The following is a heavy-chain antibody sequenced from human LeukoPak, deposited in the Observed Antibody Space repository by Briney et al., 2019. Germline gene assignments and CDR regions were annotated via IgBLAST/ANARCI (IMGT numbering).Heavy chain of an antibody. CDR3: AHRPVIGAPFDS. V-gene: IGHV2-5*02. CDR2: IYWDDDK. D-gene: IGHD2/OR15-2a*01. CDR1: GLSLSTSEVG. Sequence: ESGPTLVKPTQTLTLTCTFSGLSLSTSEVGVGWIRQPPVKALEWLALIYWDDDKRYSPSLESRLTITKDTPKNQVVLTMTNMDPVDTATYYCAHRPVIGAPFDSWGQGTLVTVSS. J-gene: IGHJ4*02.